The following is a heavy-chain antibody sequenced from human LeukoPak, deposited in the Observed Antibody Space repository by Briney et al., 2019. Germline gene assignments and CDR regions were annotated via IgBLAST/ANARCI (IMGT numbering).Heavy chain of an antibody. V-gene: IGHV1-18*01. CDR1: GYTLNRYF. CDR3: ARNYALGSHRIDY. J-gene: IGHJ4*02. D-gene: IGHD3-10*01. CDR2: ISTNNGNT. Sequence: ASDKVSCKASGYTLNRYFFRWLRQDPGHALEWIGWISTNNGNTNYAQKFQGRVTMTTDTSTSAAYMELRSLRSDDTAVYYCARNYALGSHRIDYWGQGTLVTVSS.